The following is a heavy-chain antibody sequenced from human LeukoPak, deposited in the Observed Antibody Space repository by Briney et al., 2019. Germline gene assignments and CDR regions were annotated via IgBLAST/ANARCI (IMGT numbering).Heavy chain of an antibody. CDR2: MDDSGST. CDR3: ARAAYYYDSSGPSGLPLDV. V-gene: IGHV4-39*07. D-gene: IGHD3-22*01. CDR1: GGSISSSSYD. J-gene: IGHJ6*04. Sequence: PSETLSLTCTVSGGSISSSSYDWGWLRQPPGKGLEWIGSMDDSGSTYYNPSVKSRFTRSVDTSKNQFSLKLSSVTAADPAVYYCARAAYYYDSSGPSGLPLDVWGKGTTVTVSS.